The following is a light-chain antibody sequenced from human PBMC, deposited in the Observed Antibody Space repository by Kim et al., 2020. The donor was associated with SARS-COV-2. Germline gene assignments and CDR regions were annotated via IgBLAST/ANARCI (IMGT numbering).Light chain of an antibody. Sequence: DIQMTQSHSTLSASVGDRVTITCRTSQSISTWLAWYQQKPGKAPKLLIYDASSLESGVPSRFSGSGSGTEFTLTISSLQPDDFATYYCQHYNNYPLNFGGGTKVDIK. CDR1: QSISTW. CDR2: DAS. V-gene: IGKV1-5*01. CDR3: QHYNNYPLN. J-gene: IGKJ4*01.